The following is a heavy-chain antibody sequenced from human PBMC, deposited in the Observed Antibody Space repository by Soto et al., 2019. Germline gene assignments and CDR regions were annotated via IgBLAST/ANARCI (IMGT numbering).Heavy chain of an antibody. CDR2: ISWNSGSI. CDR1: GFTFDDYA. CDR3: AKDMYSSHHYGMDV. J-gene: IGHJ6*02. Sequence: AGGSLRLSCAASGFTFDDYAMHWVRQAPGKGLEWVSGISWNSGSIGYADSVKGRFTISRDNAKNSLYLQMNSLRAEDTALYYCAKDMYSSHHYGMDVWGQGTTVTVSS. V-gene: IGHV3-9*01. D-gene: IGHD6-13*01.